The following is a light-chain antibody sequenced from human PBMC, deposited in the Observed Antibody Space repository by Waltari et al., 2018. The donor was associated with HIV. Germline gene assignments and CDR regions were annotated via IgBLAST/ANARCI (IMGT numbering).Light chain of an antibody. V-gene: IGLV2-8*01. CDR1: RTHIAHTAY. CDR3: SSDVPTKDFCVL. CDR2: ELN. Sequence: QSALTQPPSASASPGQTATISSTATRTHIAHTAYTSCYQQPPGKAPKLIVAELNKGASGVPDRFSGSKSGNTASLTVSGLQAEDEADYYCSSDVPTKDFCVLFGGGTKLTVL. J-gene: IGLJ2*01.